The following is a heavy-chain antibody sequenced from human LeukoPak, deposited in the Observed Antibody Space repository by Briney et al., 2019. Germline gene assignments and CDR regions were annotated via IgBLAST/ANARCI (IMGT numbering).Heavy chain of an antibody. J-gene: IGHJ4*02. V-gene: IGHV4-4*07. D-gene: IGHD4-17*01. CDR3: ASVMTTVTSWRGGSFDY. CDR2: IYTSGST. CDR1: GGSISSYY. Sequence: PSETLSLTCTVSGGSISSYYWSWIRQPAGKGLEWIGRIYTSGSTNYNPSLKSRVTMSVDTSKNQFSLKLSSVTAADTAVYYCASVMTTVTSWRGGSFDYWGQGTLVTVSS.